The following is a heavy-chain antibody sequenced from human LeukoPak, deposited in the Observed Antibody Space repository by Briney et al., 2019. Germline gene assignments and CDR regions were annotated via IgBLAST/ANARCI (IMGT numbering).Heavy chain of an antibody. D-gene: IGHD5/OR15-5a*01. J-gene: IGHJ3*01. V-gene: IGHV5-51*01. CDR3: ARHGHIVYDAHDAFDF. CDR1: GYSFTNYW. CDR2: IYPGDSDT. Sequence: GESLQISCKGSGYSFTNYWIGWVRQLPGKGLGWMGIIYPGDSDTRYSPCFQGQVTISADKSISTAYLHLSSLMASDTAMYYCARHGHIVYDAHDAFDFCGQGTMVTVSS.